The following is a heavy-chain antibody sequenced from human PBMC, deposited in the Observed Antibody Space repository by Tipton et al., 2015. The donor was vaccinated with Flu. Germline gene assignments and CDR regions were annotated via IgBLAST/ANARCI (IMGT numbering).Heavy chain of an antibody. CDR1: GYSIRSSNYY. D-gene: IGHD4-11*01. V-gene: IGHV4-38-2*01. Sequence: TLSLTCAVSGYSIRSSNYYWGWIRQPPGKGLEWIGNIFHSGNSYHNPSLKSRVTMSVETSKNQFSLKLSSVTAADTAVYYCARRDYSNYVSEPKNWFDSWGEGVNVIVSS. CDR3: ARRDYSNYVSEPKNWFDS. CDR2: IFHSGNS. J-gene: IGHJ5*01.